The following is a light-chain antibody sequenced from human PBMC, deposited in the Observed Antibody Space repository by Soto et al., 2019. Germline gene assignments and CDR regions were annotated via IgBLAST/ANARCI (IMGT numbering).Light chain of an antibody. CDR2: GAS. J-gene: IGKJ1*01. CDR1: QSVSSD. V-gene: IGKV3-15*01. Sequence: TVMTQSPATLSVSPGERVTLSCRASQSVSSDLAWYQQKPGQAPRLLIYGASTRATDIPARFSGSGSGTDFSLTISSLEPEDFAIYYCQQRSIWPPWTFGQGTKVDNK. CDR3: QQRSIWPPWT.